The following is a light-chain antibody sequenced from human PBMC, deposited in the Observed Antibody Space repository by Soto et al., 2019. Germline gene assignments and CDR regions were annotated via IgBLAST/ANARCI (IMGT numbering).Light chain of an antibody. CDR3: AFYTSSPTFV. V-gene: IGLV2-18*01. J-gene: IGLJ1*01. Sequence: QSVLAQPPSVSGSPGQSVTISCTGTSSDVGSYNRVSWYQQPPGTAPKLLIYEVSNRPSGVPDRFSGSKSGNTASLTISGLQAEDEADYYCAFYTSSPTFVFGTGTKVTVL. CDR2: EVS. CDR1: SSDVGSYNR.